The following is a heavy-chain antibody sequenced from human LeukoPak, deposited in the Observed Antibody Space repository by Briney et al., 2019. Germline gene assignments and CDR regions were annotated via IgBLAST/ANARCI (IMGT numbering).Heavy chain of an antibody. D-gene: IGHD4-17*01. CDR3: ARDLNRYYGDYFLPFHGMNAFDI. V-gene: IGHV1-69*01. CDR2: IIPIFGTA. CDR1: GGTFSSYA. J-gene: IGHJ3*02. Sequence: VASVKVSCKASGGTFSSYAISWVRQAPGQGLEWMGEIIPIFGTANYAQKFQGRVTITADESTSTAYMELSSLRSEDTAVYYCARDLNRYYGDYFLPFHGMNAFDIWGQGTMVTVSS.